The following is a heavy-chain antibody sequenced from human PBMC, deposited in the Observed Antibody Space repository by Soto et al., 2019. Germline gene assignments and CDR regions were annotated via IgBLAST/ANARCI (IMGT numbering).Heavy chain of an antibody. CDR2: ISGSGGST. V-gene: IGHV3-23*01. J-gene: IGHJ4*02. Sequence: EVQLLESGGGLVQPGGSLRLSCAASGFTFSSYAMSWVRQAPGKGLEWVSAISGSGGSTYYADSVKGRFTISRDNSKNTLYLHMNSVRAEDTAVYYCAKDQTHYYDSSGAFDYWGQGTLVTVSS. CDR3: AKDQTHYYDSSGAFDY. CDR1: GFTFSSYA. D-gene: IGHD3-22*01.